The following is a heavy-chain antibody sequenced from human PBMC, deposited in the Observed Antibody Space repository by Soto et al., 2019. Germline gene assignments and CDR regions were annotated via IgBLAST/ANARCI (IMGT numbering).Heavy chain of an antibody. CDR2: IHYSGTTSFFT. V-gene: IGHV4-59*01. CDR1: GGSMRNYF. J-gene: IGHJ4*02. CDR3: AAGEASSRNLAPYYLDF. D-gene: IGHD6-13*01. Sequence: SETLSLTCTVSGGSMRNYFWTWIRQPPGKGLEWIGYIHYSGTTSFFTSYNPSLRSRVTISEDTSKNQFSLKLLSVTTADTAVYFCAAGEASSRNLAPYYLDFWGQGTLVTVSS.